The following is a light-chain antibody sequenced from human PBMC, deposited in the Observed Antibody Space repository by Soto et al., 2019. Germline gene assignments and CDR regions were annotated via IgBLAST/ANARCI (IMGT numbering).Light chain of an antibody. CDR1: QNINTW. J-gene: IGKJ1*01. V-gene: IGKV1-5*03. CDR3: QQYNTYPCT. Sequence: DIQMTQSPSTLSASVGDRVTITCRASQNINTWLAWYQQKRGKAPKLLIYTEATLVSGVPSRSSGSGSGPEFIFTISKQQPDDFATYDFQQYNTYPCTVGQGNKLEIK. CDR2: TEA.